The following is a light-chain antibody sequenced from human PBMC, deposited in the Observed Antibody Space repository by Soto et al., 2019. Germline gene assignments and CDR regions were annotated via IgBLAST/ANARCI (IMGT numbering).Light chain of an antibody. J-gene: IGKJ1*01. CDR1: QSVTTKY. V-gene: IGKV3-20*01. CDR2: GAS. Sequence: IVLTHSPATLSFSPWNGPTHYCRSSQSVTTKYLAWYQRKPGQAPRLLIYGASSRITGIPDRFSGSGSGTDFTLTITRLEPEDFAVYYCQQYGSSPATFGQGTKVDIK. CDR3: QQYGSSPAT.